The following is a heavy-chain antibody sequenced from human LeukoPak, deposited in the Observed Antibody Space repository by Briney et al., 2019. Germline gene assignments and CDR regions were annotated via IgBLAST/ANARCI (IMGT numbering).Heavy chain of an antibody. CDR2: INPNTGNP. CDR1: GYTFTSYA. CDR3: SRAYQPLGGLSFPDQ. Sequence: ASVKVSCKASGYTFTSYAMNWVRQAPGQGLEWMGWINPNTGNPTYAQGFTGRFVFSLDTTVSTAYLQISSLKAEAPAFYSVSRAYQPLGGLSFPDQWGQGTLVTVSS. V-gene: IGHV7-4-1*02. J-gene: IGHJ5*02. D-gene: IGHD3-16*02.